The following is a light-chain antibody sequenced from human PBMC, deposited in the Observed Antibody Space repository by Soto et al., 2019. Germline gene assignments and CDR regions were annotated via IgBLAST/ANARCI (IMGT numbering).Light chain of an antibody. Sequence: QSALTQPASVSGSPGQSITISCTGTSSAVGGYNYVSWYQQHPGKAPKLMISGVSNRPSGVSNRFSGSKSGNTASLTISGLQTEDEADYYCISYPNSVKYVFGTGTKLTVL. CDR1: SSAVGGYNY. CDR3: ISYPNSVKYV. V-gene: IGLV2-14*01. CDR2: GVS. J-gene: IGLJ1*01.